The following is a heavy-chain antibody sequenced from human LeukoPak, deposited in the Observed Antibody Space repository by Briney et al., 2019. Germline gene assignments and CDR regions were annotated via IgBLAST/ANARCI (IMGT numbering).Heavy chain of an antibody. D-gene: IGHD6-13*01. J-gene: IGHJ4*02. CDR3: AKGSLIAASGTLFDF. Sequence: GGSLRLSCAASGFTFDDYSMHWVRHSPGKGLEWLSGLGWNGDIIDYADSVKGRFTISRDNAKNSLYLQMDSLKTEDTALYYCAKGSLIAASGTLFDFWGQGTRVTVSS. CDR2: LGWNGDII. CDR1: GFTFDDYS. V-gene: IGHV3-9*01.